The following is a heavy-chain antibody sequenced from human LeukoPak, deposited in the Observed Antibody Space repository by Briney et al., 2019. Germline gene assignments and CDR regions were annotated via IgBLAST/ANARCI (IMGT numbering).Heavy chain of an antibody. CDR3: AKDIYASATYAFDS. V-gene: IGHV3-23*01. CDR2: VTSGGGGT. Sequence: GSPRLSCAASGFTFSSYAMNWVRQAPGKGLEWVSGVTSGGGGTFYADSVRGRFTISRDISKNTLYLHMTSLRAEDTAIYYCAKDIYASATYAFDSWGQGTLVTVSS. J-gene: IGHJ4*02. D-gene: IGHD3-10*01. CDR1: GFTFSSYA.